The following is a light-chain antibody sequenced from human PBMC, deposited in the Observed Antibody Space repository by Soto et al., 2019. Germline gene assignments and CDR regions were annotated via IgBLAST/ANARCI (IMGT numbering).Light chain of an antibody. CDR3: YSAADNNLV. CDR2: KDS. Sequence: SYELTQPSSVSVSPGQTARITCSGDVLAKKYARWFQQKPGQAPVLVIYKDSERPSGIPERFSGSSSGTTVTLTISGAQVEDEADYYCYSAADNNLVFGGGTSSPS. J-gene: IGLJ2*01. V-gene: IGLV3-27*01. CDR1: VLAKKY.